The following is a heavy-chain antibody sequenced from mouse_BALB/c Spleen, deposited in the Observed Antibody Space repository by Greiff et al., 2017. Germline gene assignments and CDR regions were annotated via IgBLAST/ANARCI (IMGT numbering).Heavy chain of an antibody. CDR3: ARSTMTLFDY. Sequence: VQLQQSGPELVKPGASVKMSCKASGYTFTSYTMHWVKQRPGQGLEWIGYINPSSGYTNYNQKFKDKATLTADKSSSTAYMQLSSLTSEDSAVYYCARSTMTLFDYWGQGTTLTVSS. CDR2: INPSSGYT. CDR1: GYTFTSYT. V-gene: IGHV1S26*01. J-gene: IGHJ2*01. D-gene: IGHD2-4*01.